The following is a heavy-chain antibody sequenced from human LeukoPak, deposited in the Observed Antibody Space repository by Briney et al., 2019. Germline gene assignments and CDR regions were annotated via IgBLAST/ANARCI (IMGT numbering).Heavy chain of an antibody. V-gene: IGHV3-11*01. CDR3: ARGDWGTIIYYYYMDV. J-gene: IGHJ6*03. D-gene: IGHD5-24*01. Sequence: GGCLRLSCAASGFTFSDYYMSWIRQAPGEGLGWVSYIRSSGSTIYYADSVKGRFTISRDNAKNSLYLQMNSLRAEDTAVYYCARGDWGTIIYYYYMDVWGKGTTVTVSS. CDR2: IRSSGSTI. CDR1: GFTFSDYY.